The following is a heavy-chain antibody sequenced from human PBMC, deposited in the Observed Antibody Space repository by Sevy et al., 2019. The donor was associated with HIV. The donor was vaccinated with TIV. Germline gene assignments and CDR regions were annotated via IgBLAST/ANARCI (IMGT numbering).Heavy chain of an antibody. J-gene: IGHJ6*02. V-gene: IGHV1-2*06. D-gene: IGHD3-3*01. CDR1: GYAFTGYY. CDR3: ARAPTDFWTGGMAV. CDR2: INPISGGT. Sequence: ASVKVSCKASGYAFTGYYIHWVRQAPGQGLEWMGRINPISGGTDDSQKFQGRVTMTRDTSINTAYMDVNRLTSDDTAVYYCARAPTDFWTGGMAVWGQGTVVTVSS.